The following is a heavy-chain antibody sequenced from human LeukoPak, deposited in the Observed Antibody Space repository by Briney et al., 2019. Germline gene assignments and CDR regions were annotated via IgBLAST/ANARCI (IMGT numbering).Heavy chain of an antibody. CDR3: AKDMTVPATND. D-gene: IGHD6-19*01. CDR2: ITSTGGNT. Sequence: PGGSLRLSCAASGFTFSDYAMSWVRQAPGKGLEWVSIITSTGGNTYYADSVKGRFTISRDNSMNTLYLQMNSLRDEDTAVYYCAKDMTVPATNDWGQGTLVTVSS. CDR1: GFTFSDYA. J-gene: IGHJ4*02. V-gene: IGHV3-23*01.